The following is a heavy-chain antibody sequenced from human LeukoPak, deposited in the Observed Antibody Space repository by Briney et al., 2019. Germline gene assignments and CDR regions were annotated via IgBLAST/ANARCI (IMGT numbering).Heavy chain of an antibody. D-gene: IGHD6-19*01. J-gene: IGHJ6*02. V-gene: IGHV4-59*01. CDR2: IYYSGST. Sequence: SETLSLTCTVSGGSISSYYWSWIRQPPGKGLEWIGYIYYSGSTNYNPSLKSRVTISVDTSKNQFSLKLSSVTAADTAVYYCAKTYSSGLYYGLDVWGQGTTVTVSS. CDR1: GGSISSYY. CDR3: AKTYSSGLYYGLDV.